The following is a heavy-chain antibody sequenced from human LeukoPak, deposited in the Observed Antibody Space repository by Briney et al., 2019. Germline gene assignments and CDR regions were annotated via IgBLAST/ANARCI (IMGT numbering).Heavy chain of an antibody. J-gene: IGHJ5*02. CDR1: GYSLTSYA. Sequence: ASVKVSCKASGYSLTSYAMNWLRQAPGQGLEWIGWINTNTGNPTYAQGFTGRFVFSLDTSVSTAYVQITSLKAEDTAVYYCARDYYGSGSYDPWGQGTLVTVSS. V-gene: IGHV7-4-1*02. CDR3: ARDYYGSGSYDP. CDR2: INTNTGNP. D-gene: IGHD3-10*01.